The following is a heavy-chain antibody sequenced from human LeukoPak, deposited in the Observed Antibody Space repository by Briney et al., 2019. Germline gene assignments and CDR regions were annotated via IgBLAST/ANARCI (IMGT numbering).Heavy chain of an antibody. CDR1: GGSISSYY. CDR2: IYYSGST. J-gene: IGHJ4*02. CDR3: ARVLRFYYFDY. V-gene: IGHV4-59*01. Sequence: SETLSLTCTVSGGSISSYYWSWIRQPPGKGLEWIGYIYYSGSTNYNPSLKSRVTISVDTSKNQFSLELSSVTAADTAVYYCARVLRFYYFDYWGQGTLVTVSS. D-gene: IGHD3-3*01.